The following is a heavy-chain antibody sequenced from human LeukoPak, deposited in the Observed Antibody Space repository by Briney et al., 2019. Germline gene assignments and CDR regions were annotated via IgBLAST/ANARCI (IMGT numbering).Heavy chain of an antibody. Sequence: GASVKVSCKASGYTFTSYGISWVRQAPGQGLEWMGWISAYNGNTNYAQKLQGRVTMTTDTSTSTAYMELRSLRSDDTAVYYCARDIQGGSGSYYHDAFDIWGQGTMVTVSS. CDR2: ISAYNGNT. V-gene: IGHV1-18*01. J-gene: IGHJ3*02. D-gene: IGHD3-10*01. CDR1: GYTFTSYG. CDR3: ARDIQGGSGSYYHDAFDI.